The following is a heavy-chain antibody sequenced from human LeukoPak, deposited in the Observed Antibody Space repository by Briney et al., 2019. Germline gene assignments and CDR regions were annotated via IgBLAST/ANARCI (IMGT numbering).Heavy chain of an antibody. CDR1: GFTFSSYA. V-gene: IGHV3-23*01. J-gene: IGHJ4*02. D-gene: IGHD1-20*01. CDR3: ARDRGMSLTGINTAPLDC. CDR2: VSGSGGST. Sequence: GGSLRLSCAASGFTFSSYAMSWVRQAPGKGLEWVSTVSGSGGSTYYADSVKGRFTISRDNSKNTLYLQMNSQRAEDTAVYYCARDRGMSLTGINTAPLDCWGQGTLVTVSS.